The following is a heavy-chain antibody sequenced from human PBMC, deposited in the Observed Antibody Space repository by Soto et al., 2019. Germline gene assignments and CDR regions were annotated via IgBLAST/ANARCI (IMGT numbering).Heavy chain of an antibody. CDR3: AGDRTAARYYYNGLDV. CDR2: IYHTGST. D-gene: IGHD6-6*01. CDR1: GGSVSISHYY. V-gene: IGHV4-61*01. Sequence: SETLSLTCTVSGGSVSISHYYWTWIRQPPGKELEWIGYIYHTGSTNYNPSLKSRVTISVDTSKNQFSLKLSSVTAADTAVYYCAGDRTAARYYYNGLDVWGQGTTVTVSS. J-gene: IGHJ6*02.